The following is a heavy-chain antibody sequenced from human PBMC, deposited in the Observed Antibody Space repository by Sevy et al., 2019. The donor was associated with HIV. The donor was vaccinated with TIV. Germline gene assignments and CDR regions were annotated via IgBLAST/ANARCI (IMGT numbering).Heavy chain of an antibody. J-gene: IGHJ6*02. CDR2: ISTNGRSA. CDR3: AKGYCSGGSCPRDYYYYGMDV. CDR1: GFTFSSYW. D-gene: IGHD2-15*01. V-gene: IGHV3-23*01. Sequence: GESLKISCAASGFTFSSYWMSWVRQAPGKGLEWVSSISTNGRSAYYTDSVEGRFTISRDNSKNTLYLQMNSLRADDTAVYYCAKGYCSGGSCPRDYYYYGMDVWGQGTTVTVSS.